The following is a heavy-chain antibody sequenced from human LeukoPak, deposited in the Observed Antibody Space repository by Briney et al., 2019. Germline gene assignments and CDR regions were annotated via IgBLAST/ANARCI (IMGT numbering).Heavy chain of an antibody. CDR2: FIVRDGRT. CDR1: GFTFSSYA. V-gene: IGHV3-23*01. Sequence: GGSLRLSCAASGFTFSSYAMSWVRQAPGKGLEWVSGFIVRDGRTYYADSVKGRFTISRDNSKNTLYLQVNSLRADDTAVYYCARGVYAFDIWGQGTRVTVSS. J-gene: IGHJ3*02. CDR3: ARGVYAFDI.